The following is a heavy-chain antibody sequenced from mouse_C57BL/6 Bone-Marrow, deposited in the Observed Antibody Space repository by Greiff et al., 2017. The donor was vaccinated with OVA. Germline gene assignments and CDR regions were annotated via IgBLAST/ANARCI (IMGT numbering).Heavy chain of an antibody. CDR3: TAYYYGSSFPYWYFDV. J-gene: IGHJ1*03. CDR1: GFNIKDDY. D-gene: IGHD1-1*01. V-gene: IGHV14-4*01. Sequence: EVQLQQSGAELVRPGASVKLSCTASGFNIKDDYMHWVKQRPEQGLEWIGWIDPENGDTEYASKFQGKATITADTSSNTAYLQLSSLTSEDTAVYYGTAYYYGSSFPYWYFDVWGTGTTVTVSS. CDR2: IDPENGDT.